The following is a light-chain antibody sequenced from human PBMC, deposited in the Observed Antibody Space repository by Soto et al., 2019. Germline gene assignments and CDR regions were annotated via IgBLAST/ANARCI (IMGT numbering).Light chain of an antibody. CDR1: SSDVGGYNY. V-gene: IGLV2-14*01. CDR3: SSYTISSTYV. J-gene: IGLJ1*01. CDR2: DVS. Sequence: QAVVTQPASVSGSPGQSIAISCTGTSSDVGGYNYVSWYQQHPGKAPKLLINDVSNRPSGVSSRFSGSKSGNTASLTISGLQAEDEADYYCSSYTISSTYVFGTGTKVTVL.